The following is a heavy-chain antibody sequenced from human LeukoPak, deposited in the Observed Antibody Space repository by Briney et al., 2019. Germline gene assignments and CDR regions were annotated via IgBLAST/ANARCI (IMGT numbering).Heavy chain of an antibody. Sequence: PGGSLRLSCAASGFTVSSNYMSWVRQAPGKGLEWVSVIYSDGNTYYADSVKGRFTISRDNSKNTLFLQMNSLRAEDTAVYYCAKDRAQQLVLDFWGQGTLVTVSS. V-gene: IGHV3-53*01. CDR1: GFTVSSNY. J-gene: IGHJ4*02. D-gene: IGHD6-13*01. CDR2: IYSDGNT. CDR3: AKDRAQQLVLDF.